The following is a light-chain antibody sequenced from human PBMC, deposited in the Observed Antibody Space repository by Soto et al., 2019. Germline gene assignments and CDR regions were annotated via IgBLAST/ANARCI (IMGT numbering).Light chain of an antibody. CDR3: SSYTNTGTLV. CDR1: SSDVGAYNL. CDR2: HVS. Sequence: QSALTQPASVSGSPGQSITISCTGTSSDVGAYNLVSWYQQHPGRAPKLFIFHVSDRHSGVSNRFSGSKSGNTASLTISGLQAEDEAFYYCSSYTNTGTLVFGGGTQLTVL. J-gene: IGLJ3*02. V-gene: IGLV2-14*03.